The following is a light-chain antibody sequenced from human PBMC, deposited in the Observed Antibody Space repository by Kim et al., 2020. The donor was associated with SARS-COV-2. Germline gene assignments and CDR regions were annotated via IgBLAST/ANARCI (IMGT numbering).Light chain of an antibody. CDR1: QSVSSY. CDR3: QQRSNWPPIT. Sequence: GERATLSCRASQSVSSYLASYQQKPGQAPRLLIYDASNMATGIPARFSGSGSGTDFTLTISSLEPEDFAVYYCQQRSNWPPITFGQGTRLEIK. J-gene: IGKJ5*01. CDR2: DAS. V-gene: IGKV3-11*01.